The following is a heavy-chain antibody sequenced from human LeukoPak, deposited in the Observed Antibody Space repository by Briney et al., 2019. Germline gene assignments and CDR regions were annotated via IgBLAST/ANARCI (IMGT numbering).Heavy chain of an antibody. V-gene: IGHV4-34*01. J-gene: IGHJ4*02. Sequence: NPSETLSLTCAVYGGSFSGYYWSWIRQPPGKGLEWIGEINHSGSTNYNPSLKSRVTISVDTSKNQFSLKLSSVTAADTAVYYCARRWVHWSRNYFDYWGQGTLVTVSS. D-gene: IGHD4-23*01. CDR3: ARRWVHWSRNYFDY. CDR1: GGSFSGYY. CDR2: INHSGST.